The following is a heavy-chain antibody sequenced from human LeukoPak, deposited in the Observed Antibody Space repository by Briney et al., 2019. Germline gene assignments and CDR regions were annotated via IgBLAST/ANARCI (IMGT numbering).Heavy chain of an antibody. CDR2: ISDSGDKT. V-gene: IGHV3-23*01. CDR3: AKGTDIVVVASGWDY. Sequence: GGSLRLSCAASGFTFSNYAMSWVRQAPGKGLECVSAISDSGDKTDYADSVRGRFTIYRDNSKDTLYLQMNSLGAADTAVYYCAKGTDIVVVASGWDYWGQGTQVTVSS. J-gene: IGHJ4*02. CDR1: GFTFSNYA. D-gene: IGHD2-15*01.